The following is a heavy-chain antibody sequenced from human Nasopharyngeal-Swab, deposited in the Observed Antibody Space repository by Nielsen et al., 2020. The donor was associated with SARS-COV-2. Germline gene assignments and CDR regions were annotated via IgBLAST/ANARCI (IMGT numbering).Heavy chain of an antibody. Sequence: SETLSLTCAVDGGSFSGYYWSWVRQPAGKGPEWIGEINHSGSTNYNPCLKSRVTISVNTSKNQFSLKLSSVTAAYTAVYYCARVRGYYYDSSGYEAVPFDYWGQGTLVTVSS. V-gene: IGHV4-34*01. CDR1: GGSFSGYY. CDR3: ARVRGYYYDSSGYEAVPFDY. CDR2: INHSGST. D-gene: IGHD3-22*01. J-gene: IGHJ4*02.